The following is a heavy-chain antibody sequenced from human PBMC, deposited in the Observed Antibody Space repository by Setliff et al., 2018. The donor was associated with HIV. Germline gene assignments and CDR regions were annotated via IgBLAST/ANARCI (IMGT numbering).Heavy chain of an antibody. CDR3: AKMVRGSLSARRMYYFDS. CDR1: SDFVSGDDFY. CDR2: VYYNGIT. D-gene: IGHD3-10*01. J-gene: IGHJ4*02. Sequence: SETLSLTCTVSSDFVSGDDFYWSWIRQAPGRGLECIGYVYYNGITHYNPSLKSRLTISIDTCGRRFSLNLTSVAALDTAVYFCAKMVRGSLSARRMYYFDSWGQGTMVTVSS. V-gene: IGHV4-30-4*01.